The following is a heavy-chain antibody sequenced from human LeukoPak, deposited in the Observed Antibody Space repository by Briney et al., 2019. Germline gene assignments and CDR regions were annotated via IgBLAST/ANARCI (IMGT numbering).Heavy chain of an antibody. CDR1: GFTFSNYA. Sequence: GGSLRLSCAASGFTFSNYAMSWVRQAPGKGLEWVSAISGSGGSTYYADSVKGRFTISRDNSKNTLYLQMNSLRAEDTAIYYCAKDRVRLLYYFDYWGQGTLVTVSS. J-gene: IGHJ4*02. V-gene: IGHV3-23*01. CDR3: AKDRVRLLYYFDY. CDR2: ISGSGGST. D-gene: IGHD3-10*01.